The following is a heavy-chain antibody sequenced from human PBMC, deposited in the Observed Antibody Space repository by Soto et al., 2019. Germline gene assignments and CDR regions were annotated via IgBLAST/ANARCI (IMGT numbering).Heavy chain of an antibody. J-gene: IGHJ4*02. CDR3: ATGGGWLHNSYIRGLYFDY. CDR1: GGSLSGSY. Sequence: PSETLSLTCTVSGGSLSGSYRSWIRKSPGKSLEWIASISYTGSTTHNPSLKSRVTLSVDTSKNQFSLSLTSVTPADTAAYYCATGGGWLHNSYIRGLYFDYWGQGVLVTVSS. D-gene: IGHD3-3*02. V-gene: IGHV4-59*01. CDR2: ISYTGST.